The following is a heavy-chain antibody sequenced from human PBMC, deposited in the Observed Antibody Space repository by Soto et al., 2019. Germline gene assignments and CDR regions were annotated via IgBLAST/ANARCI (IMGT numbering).Heavy chain of an antibody. CDR3: AIYDFWSGVELGGGYYFDC. V-gene: IGHV4-38-2*01. CDR1: AYSISSGYY. Sequence: SETLSLTCAVSAYSISSGYYWGWIRQPPGKGLEWIGSIYHSGGTYYNPSLKSRVTISVDTSKNQFSLKLSSVTAADTAVYYWAIYDFWSGVELGGGYYFDCWGQGTLVTVSS. D-gene: IGHD3-3*01. J-gene: IGHJ4*02. CDR2: IYHSGGT.